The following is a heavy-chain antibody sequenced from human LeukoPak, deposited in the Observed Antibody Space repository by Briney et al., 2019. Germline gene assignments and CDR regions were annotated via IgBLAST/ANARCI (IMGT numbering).Heavy chain of an antibody. CDR3: ARVGKQQLVFDY. Sequence: SVKVSCKASGGTFSSYAISWVRQAPGQGLEWMGGIIPIFGTANYAQKFQGRVTITADEFTSTAYMELSSLRSEDTAVYYCARVGKQQLVFDYWGQGTLVTVSS. CDR2: IIPIFGTA. D-gene: IGHD6-13*01. J-gene: IGHJ4*02. V-gene: IGHV1-69*13. CDR1: GGTFSSYA.